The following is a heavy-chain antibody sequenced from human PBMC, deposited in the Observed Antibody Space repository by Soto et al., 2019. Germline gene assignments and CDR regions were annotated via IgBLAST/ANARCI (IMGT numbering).Heavy chain of an antibody. Sequence: PGGSLRLSCAASGFTFSSYSMHWVRQAPGKGLEWVSSISSSSSYIYYADSVKGRFTISRDNSKNTPYLQINSLRAEDTAVYYCSTYSSSSQPTIWGQGTMVLGSS. CDR1: GFTFSSYS. J-gene: IGHJ3*02. CDR2: ISSSSSYI. D-gene: IGHD6-6*01. CDR3: STYSSSSQPTI. V-gene: IGHV3-21*01.